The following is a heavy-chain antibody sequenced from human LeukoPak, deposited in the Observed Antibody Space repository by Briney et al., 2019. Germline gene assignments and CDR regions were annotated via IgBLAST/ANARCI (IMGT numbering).Heavy chain of an antibody. CDR2: MNPDSGNT. CDR1: GYTFTNYD. Sequence: ASVNVSCKASGYTFTNYDINWVRQATGQGLEWMGWMNPDSGNTGYAQKFQDRVTMTRNSSISTAYMELSSLRSEDTALYYCARDFWSGSNYWGQGTLVTVSS. J-gene: IGHJ4*02. V-gene: IGHV1-8*01. CDR3: ARDFWSGSNY. D-gene: IGHD3-3*01.